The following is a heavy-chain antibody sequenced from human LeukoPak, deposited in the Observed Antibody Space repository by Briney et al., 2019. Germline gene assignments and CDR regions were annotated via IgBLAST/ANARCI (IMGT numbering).Heavy chain of an antibody. CDR2: VHLNGAT. Sequence: PSETLSLTCAVSGGSLLSTNWWSWVRQPPGKGLEWIGEVHLNGATNYNPSVEGRVTMSIDKTKNHLSLEVSSVTAADTAMYYCTRESGAFSPFGFWGQGTLVTVSS. D-gene: IGHD1-26*01. CDR1: GGSLLSTNW. V-gene: IGHV4-4*02. J-gene: IGHJ4*02. CDR3: TRESGAFSPFGF.